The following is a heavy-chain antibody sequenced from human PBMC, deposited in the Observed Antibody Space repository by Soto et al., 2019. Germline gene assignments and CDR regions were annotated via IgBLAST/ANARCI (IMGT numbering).Heavy chain of an antibody. Sequence: QVQLVESGGGVVQPGRSLRLSCAASGFIFSSYGMHWVRQAPGKGLEWVAVKSYDGSNKYYADSVKGRFTISRDNSKNTLYLQMNSLRAEDTAVYYCAKEGYSYDPYYFDYWGQGTLVTVSS. J-gene: IGHJ4*02. CDR3: AKEGYSYDPYYFDY. D-gene: IGHD5-18*01. CDR2: KSYDGSNK. CDR1: GFIFSSYG. V-gene: IGHV3-30*18.